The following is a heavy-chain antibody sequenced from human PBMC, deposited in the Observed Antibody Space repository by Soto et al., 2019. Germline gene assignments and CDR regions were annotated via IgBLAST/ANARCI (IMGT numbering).Heavy chain of an antibody. CDR2: IIPILGIA. V-gene: IGHV1-69*02. CDR3: ASGAVIGWFDP. Sequence: GGSGKVSFKGSGGTFSRYTIKWVRQAPGQGLEWMGRIIPILGIANYAQKFQGRVTITADKSTSTAYMELSSLRSEDTAVYYCASGAVIGWFDPWGQGTLVTVSS. CDR1: GGTFSRYT. D-gene: IGHD3-16*01. J-gene: IGHJ5*02.